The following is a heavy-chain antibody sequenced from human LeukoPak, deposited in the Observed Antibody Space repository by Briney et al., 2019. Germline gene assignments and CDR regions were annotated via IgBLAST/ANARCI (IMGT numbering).Heavy chain of an antibody. D-gene: IGHD5-18*01. CDR3: ARSGHSYGTYYFDY. CDR2: INHSGST. V-gene: IGHV4-34*01. Sequence: SETLSLTCAVYGGSFSGYYWSWIRRPPGKGLEWIGGINHSGSTNYNPSLKSRVTISVDTSKNQFSLKLSSVTAADTAVYYCARSGHSYGTYYFDYWGQRSLVTVSS. CDR1: GGSFSGYY. J-gene: IGHJ4*02.